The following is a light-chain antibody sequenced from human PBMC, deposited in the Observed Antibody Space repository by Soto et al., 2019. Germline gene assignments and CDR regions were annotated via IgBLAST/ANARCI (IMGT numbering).Light chain of an antibody. J-gene: IGKJ1*01. CDR3: QQYNNLPGT. CDR1: QSVSAL. Sequence: IQMTQSPSTLSASVGDRITITCRASQSVSALVAWYQQKPGKAPKVVIYDASSLESVVPSRFAGSRSGTACTLTINSLQPDDSATYYCQQYNNLPGTFCQGTTVEI. V-gene: IGKV1-5*01. CDR2: DAS.